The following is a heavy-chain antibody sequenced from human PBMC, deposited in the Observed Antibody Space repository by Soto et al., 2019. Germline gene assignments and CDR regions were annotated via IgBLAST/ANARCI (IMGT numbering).Heavy chain of an antibody. V-gene: IGHV4-38-2*02. CDR3: ARDGNTEMATTYDY. CDR2: IYHSGIT. J-gene: IGHJ4*02. CDR1: GYSISSGYY. Sequence: SETLSLTCAVSGYSISSGYYWGWIRQPPGKGLEWIGYIYHSGITYYNPSLKSRVTISVDTSKNQLSLTLTSVTAADTAVYYCARDGNTEMATTYDYWGQGTLVTVSS. D-gene: IGHD5-12*01.